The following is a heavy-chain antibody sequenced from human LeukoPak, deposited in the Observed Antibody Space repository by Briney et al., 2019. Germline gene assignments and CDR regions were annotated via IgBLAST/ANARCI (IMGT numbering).Heavy chain of an antibody. J-gene: IGHJ4*02. CDR1: GGSFSGYY. D-gene: IGHD1-1*01. V-gene: IGHV4-34*01. CDR3: ARGPNWNDFDY. CDR2: INHSGYT. Sequence: SETLSLTCAVYGGSFSGYYWSWIRQPPGKGLEWIGEINHSGYTTYNPSLKSRVTMSIDTSRSQFSLKLSSVTAADTAVYFCARGPNWNDFDYWGQGTLVTVSS.